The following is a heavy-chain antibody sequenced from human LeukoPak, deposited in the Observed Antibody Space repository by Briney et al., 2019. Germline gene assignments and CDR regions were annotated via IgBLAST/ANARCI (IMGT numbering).Heavy chain of an antibody. CDR2: IRYDGNNK. CDR3: AKDPLRGVPADYYYYCMDV. D-gene: IGHD3-10*01. CDR1: GFTFSSYG. J-gene: IGHJ6*03. V-gene: IGHV3-30*02. Sequence: PGGSLRLSCVASGFTFSSYGMHWVRQAPGKGLEWVAFIRYDGNNKYYADSVTGRFTISRDNSKNTLYLQMNSLRAEDTAVYYCAKDPLRGVPADYYYYCMDVWGKGTTVTVSS.